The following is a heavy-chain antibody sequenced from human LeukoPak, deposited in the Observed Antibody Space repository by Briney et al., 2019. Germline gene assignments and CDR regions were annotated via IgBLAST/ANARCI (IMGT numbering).Heavy chain of an antibody. D-gene: IGHD5-18*01. CDR2: IGSGGSP. J-gene: IGHJ4*02. Sequence: GGSLRLSCEASGFTFGSHAMYWVRQAPGKGLEWVAGIGSGGSPHYADPVKGRFTISRDNSRNTVYLQINSLRAEDTAVYYCGKTTVGYSSGQKPAWPVDYWDQGTLVTVSS. CDR1: GFTFGSHA. CDR3: GKTTVGYSSGQKPAWPVDY. V-gene: IGHV3-23*01.